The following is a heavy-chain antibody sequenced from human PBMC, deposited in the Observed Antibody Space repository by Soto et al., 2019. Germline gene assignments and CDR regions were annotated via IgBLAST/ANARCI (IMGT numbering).Heavy chain of an antibody. V-gene: IGHV1-69*01. D-gene: IGHD2-8*01. CDR3: ARSKPYCTNGVCGGYYFDY. CDR1: GGTFSSYA. Sequence: QVQLVQSGAEVQKPGSSVKVSCKASGGTFSSYAISWVRQAPGQGLEWMGGIIPIFGTANYAQKFQGRVTITADESTSTAYMELSSLRSEDTAVYYCARSKPYCTNGVCGGYYFDYWGQGTLVTVSS. J-gene: IGHJ4*02. CDR2: IIPIFGTA.